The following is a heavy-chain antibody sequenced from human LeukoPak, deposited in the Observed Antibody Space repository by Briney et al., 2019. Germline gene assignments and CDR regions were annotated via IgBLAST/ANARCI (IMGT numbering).Heavy chain of an antibody. CDR1: GYTFTIYG. CDR3: ARDRMVVAGSYYYGMDV. Sequence: GASVTVSYTASGYTFTIYGISWVRQAPGQGLEWMGWISVHIGNTNYAQKPQGRVTITTNRSTSTAYMHLRSMTCDCRAVYQCARDRMVVAGSYYYGMDVWGQGTTVTVSS. V-gene: IGHV1-18*01. D-gene: IGHD6-19*01. J-gene: IGHJ6*02. CDR2: ISVHIGNT.